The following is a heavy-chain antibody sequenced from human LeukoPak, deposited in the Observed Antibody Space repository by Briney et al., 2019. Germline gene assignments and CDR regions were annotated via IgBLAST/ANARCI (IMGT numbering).Heavy chain of an antibody. CDR2: IYYSGST. J-gene: IGHJ6*03. CDR1: GGSISSYY. CDR3: AREGPVGRSGDYYYYYMDV. Sequence: SETLSLTCTVSGGSISSYYWSRIRQPPGKGLEWIGYIYYSGSTNYNPSLKSRVTISVDTSKNQFSLKLSSVTAADTAVYYCAREGPVGRSGDYYYYYMDVWGKGTTVTVSS. V-gene: IGHV4-59*01. D-gene: IGHD1-26*01.